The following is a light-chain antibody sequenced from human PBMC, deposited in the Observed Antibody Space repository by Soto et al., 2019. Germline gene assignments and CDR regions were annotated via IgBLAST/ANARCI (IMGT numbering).Light chain of an antibody. CDR2: GAS. CDR3: QQYNNWPRT. CDR1: KGVSNS. Sequence: EIVMTNSQATLSVSPGERATLSCRPSKGVSNSLPWYRQKPAQAPRLLIYGASTRATGIPARFSGSGSGTEFTLTISSLQSEDFAVYFCQQYNNWPRTFGQGTKVEIK. V-gene: IGKV3-15*01. J-gene: IGKJ1*01.